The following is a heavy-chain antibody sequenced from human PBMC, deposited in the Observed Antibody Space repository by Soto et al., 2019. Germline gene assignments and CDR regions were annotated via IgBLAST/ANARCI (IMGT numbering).Heavy chain of an antibody. J-gene: IGHJ4*02. D-gene: IGHD6-13*01. V-gene: IGHV3-53*01. Sequence: EVQLVESGGGLIQPGGSLRLSCAASGFTVSNNYMRWVRQAPGKGLEWVSLIYSGGNTHYADSVKGRFTISRDDSKNTLYLQMNSLRVEDTAVYYCARDPSGIAASGVGGWGQGTLVTVSS. CDR1: GFTVSNNY. CDR3: ARDPSGIAASGVGG. CDR2: IYSGGNT.